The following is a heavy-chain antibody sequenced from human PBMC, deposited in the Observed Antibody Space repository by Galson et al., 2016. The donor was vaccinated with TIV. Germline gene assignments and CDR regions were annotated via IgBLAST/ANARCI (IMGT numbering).Heavy chain of an antibody. CDR1: GFSFSNHF. CDR2: IRHKGAGCST. Sequence: SLRLSCAASGFSFSNHFMDWVRQAPGKGLEWVARIRHKGAGCSTEYAASVKGRVTISRDDSKTSLYLQMNSLKTEDTAVYFCVRDCRGARDYWGQGTLLTVSS. J-gene: IGHJ4*02. D-gene: IGHD4/OR15-4a*01. CDR3: VRDCRGARDY. V-gene: IGHV3-72*01.